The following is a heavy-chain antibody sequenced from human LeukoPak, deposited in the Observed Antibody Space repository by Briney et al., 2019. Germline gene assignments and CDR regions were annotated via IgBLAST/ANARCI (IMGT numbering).Heavy chain of an antibody. CDR1: GVSVNNYY. CDR2: IYSTWST. CDR3: ARRVAGPNDAFDV. V-gene: IGHV4-4*07. J-gene: IGHJ3*01. Sequence: SSETLSLTCSVSGVSVNNYYWNWIRLPAGKGLAWIGRIYSTWSTVYNPSLKIRVTMSVDTSQNQFSLNMSSVTAADTAVYYCARRVAGPNDAFDVWGQGTMVTVSS. D-gene: IGHD6-19*01.